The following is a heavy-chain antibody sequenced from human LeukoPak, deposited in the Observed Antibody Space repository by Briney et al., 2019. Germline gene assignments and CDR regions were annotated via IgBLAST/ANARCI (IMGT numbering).Heavy chain of an antibody. CDR1: GFIVDNNY. CDR2: IYSGGST. V-gene: IGHV3-53*05. J-gene: IGHJ6*02. D-gene: IGHD6-13*01. Sequence: GGSLRLSCAASGFIVDNNYMNWVRQAPGKGLEWVSVIYSGGSTYYADSVKGRFTISRDNSKNTLYLQMNSLRAEDTAVYYCANAGRDSSSTISCGMDVWGQGTTVTVSS. CDR3: ANAGRDSSSTISCGMDV.